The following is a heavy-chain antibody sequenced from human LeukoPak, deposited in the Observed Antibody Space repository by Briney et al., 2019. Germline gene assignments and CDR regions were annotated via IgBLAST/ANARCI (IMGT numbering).Heavy chain of an antibody. CDR3: ARGEGTHIVVVPAAERYNWFDP. J-gene: IGHJ5*02. Sequence: SETLSLTCAVYGGSFSGYYWSWIRQPPGKGLEWIGEINHSGSTNYNPSLKSRVTISVDTSKNQFSLKLSSVTAADTAVYYRARGEGTHIVVVPAAERYNWFDPWGQGTLVTVSS. V-gene: IGHV4-34*01. CDR1: GGSFSGYY. CDR2: INHSGST. D-gene: IGHD2-2*01.